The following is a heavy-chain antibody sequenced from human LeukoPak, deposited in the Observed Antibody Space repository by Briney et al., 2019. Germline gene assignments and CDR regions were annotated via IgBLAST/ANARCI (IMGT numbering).Heavy chain of an antibody. CDR3: ASSDAYYSGYFYH. Sequence: SETLSLTCTVSGGSISSGHYYWSWLRQPAGKGLEYIGRIYIGGSTTYTPSLKSRVTISGDTSKNQFSLNLTSVTAADTAVYYCASSDAYYSGYFYHWGQGTLVTVSS. J-gene: IGHJ1*01. CDR2: IYIGGST. D-gene: IGHD3-16*01. CDR1: GGSISSGHYY. V-gene: IGHV4-61*02.